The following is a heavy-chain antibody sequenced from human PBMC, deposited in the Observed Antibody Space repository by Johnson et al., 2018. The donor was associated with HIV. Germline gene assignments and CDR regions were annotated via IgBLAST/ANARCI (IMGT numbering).Heavy chain of an antibody. CDR3: AKDWYDGSGSPDFGHGIRDDDAFDI. J-gene: IGHJ3*02. CDR2: VSYDANNK. Sequence: QMLLVESGGGVVQPGRSLRLSCAASGFTFSSYAMHWVRQAPGKGLEWVAVVSYDANNKYYADSVKVRFTISRDNSKNTLYLQMNSLRAEVTAVYYCAKDWYDGSGSPDFGHGIRDDDAFDIWGQGTMVTVSS. CDR1: GFTFSSYA. V-gene: IGHV3-30-3*01. D-gene: IGHD3-10*01.